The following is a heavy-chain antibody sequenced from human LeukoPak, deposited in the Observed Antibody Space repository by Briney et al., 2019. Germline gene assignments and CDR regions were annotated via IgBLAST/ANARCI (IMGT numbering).Heavy chain of an antibody. CDR3: ARDRYDFWSGYPSFLYMDV. V-gene: IGHV6-1*01. Sequence: SQTLSLTCAISGDSVSSNSAAWNWIRQSPSRGLEWLGRTYYRSKWYNDYAVSVKSRITINPDTSKNQFSLQLNSVTPEDTAVYYCARDRYDFWSGYPSFLYMDVWGKGTTVTVSS. CDR2: TYYRSKWYN. J-gene: IGHJ6*03. CDR1: GDSVSSNSAA. D-gene: IGHD3-3*01.